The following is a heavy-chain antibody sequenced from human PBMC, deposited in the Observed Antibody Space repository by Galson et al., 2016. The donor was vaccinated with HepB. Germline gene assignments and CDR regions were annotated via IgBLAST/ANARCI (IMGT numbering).Heavy chain of an antibody. CDR1: GFSVSGNY. CDR3: TRTISATAGID. J-gene: IGHJ4*02. CDR2: IFSGGST. V-gene: IGHV3-53*01. Sequence: SLRLSCAASGFSVSGNYMSWVRQAPGKGLQWVSVIFSGGSTYYADSVKGRFTISRDNSKNTVYLQMNSLRAEDTALYYCTRTISATAGIDWGQGTLVTVSS. D-gene: IGHD6-13*01.